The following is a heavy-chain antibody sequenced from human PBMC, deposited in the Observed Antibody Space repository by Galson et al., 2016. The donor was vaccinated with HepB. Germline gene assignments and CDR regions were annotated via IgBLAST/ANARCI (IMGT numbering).Heavy chain of an antibody. D-gene: IGHD6-25*01. CDR3: AAATGPFDY. J-gene: IGHJ4*02. V-gene: IGHV3-30-3*01. CDR2: VSFDGSDK. CDR1: GLTFINYA. Sequence: SLRLSCAASGLTFINYAMHWVRQTPGKGLEWVAVVSFDGSDKYYADSVKGRFTISRDNSKDTLYSQLNSLRTEDTAVYFCAAATGPFDYWGQGTLVTVSS.